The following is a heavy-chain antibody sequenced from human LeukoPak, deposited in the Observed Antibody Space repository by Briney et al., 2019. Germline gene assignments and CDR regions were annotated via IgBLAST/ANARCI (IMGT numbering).Heavy chain of an antibody. J-gene: IGHJ6*03. CDR3: ARVMMGATVTTFHYYCMDV. CDR1: GFTFSHYS. CDR2: NTSSSSHI. D-gene: IGHD4-11*01. Sequence: KTGGSLRLSCAACGFTFSHYSIDWVRQAPGKGLERVASNTSSSSHIYYADSVKGRFTISRDNAKNEVYLQMNSLRAEDTAIYYCARVMMGATVTTFHYYCMDVWGVGTTVTVSS. V-gene: IGHV3-21*01.